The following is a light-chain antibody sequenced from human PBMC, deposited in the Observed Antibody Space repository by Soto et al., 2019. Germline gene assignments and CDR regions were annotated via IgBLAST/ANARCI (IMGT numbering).Light chain of an antibody. CDR1: QSLLHSDGKTY. Sequence: DIVMTQTPLSLSVTPGQPASISCKSSQSLLHSDGKTYLYWYLQKPGQPPQLLIYEVSTRESGVPDRFSGSGSGTDFTLTISSLQAEDVAVYYCQQYYSTSWTFGQGTKVDIK. CDR2: EVS. J-gene: IGKJ1*01. V-gene: IGKV2D-29*01. CDR3: QQYYSTSWT.